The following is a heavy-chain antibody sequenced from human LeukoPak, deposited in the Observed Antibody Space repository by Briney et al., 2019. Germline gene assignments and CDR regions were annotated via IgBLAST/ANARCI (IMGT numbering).Heavy chain of an antibody. D-gene: IGHD5-18*01. CDR1: GGSISSSN. J-gene: IGHJ3*02. V-gene: IGHV3-21*01. Sequence: ETLSLTCAVSGGSISSSNWWSWVRQAPGEGLEWVSSISSSSSYIYYADSVKGRFTISRDNAKNSLYLQMNSLRAEDTAVYYCAREGPYSYGPGDAFDIWGQGTMVTVSS. CDR3: AREGPYSYGPGDAFDI. CDR2: ISSSSSYI.